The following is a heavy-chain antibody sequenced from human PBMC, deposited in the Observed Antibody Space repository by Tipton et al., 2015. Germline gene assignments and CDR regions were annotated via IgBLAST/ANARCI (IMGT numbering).Heavy chain of an antibody. V-gene: IGHV1-46*01. D-gene: IGHD4-23*01. CDR2: IHPSGGGT. CDR1: GYTFTTYY. Sequence: QLVQSGAEVRKPGASVKVSCKASGYTFTTYYIHWVRQAPGQGLEWMGIIHPSGGGTSYAQNFQDRVTMTKDTSTSTAYMELSSLRSEDTAVYYCARTGYGGTCDFWGQGPLVTLSS. J-gene: IGHJ4*02. CDR3: ARTGYGGTCDF.